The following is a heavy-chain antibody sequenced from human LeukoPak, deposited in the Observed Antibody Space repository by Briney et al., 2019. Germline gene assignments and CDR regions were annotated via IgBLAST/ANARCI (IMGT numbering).Heavy chain of an antibody. CDR1: GGSFSGYY. Sequence: LSLTCAVYGGSFSGYYWSWIRQPPGKGLEWIGEINHSGSTNYNPSLKSRVTISVDTSKNQFSLKLSSVTAADTAVYYCARGGYYGSGSYRYWGQGTLVTVSS. CDR3: ARGGYYGSGSYRY. V-gene: IGHV4-34*01. J-gene: IGHJ4*02. D-gene: IGHD3-10*01. CDR2: INHSGST.